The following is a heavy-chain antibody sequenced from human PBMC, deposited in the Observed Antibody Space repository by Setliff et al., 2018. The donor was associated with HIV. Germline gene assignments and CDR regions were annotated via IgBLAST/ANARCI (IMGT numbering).Heavy chain of an antibody. J-gene: IGHJ3*02. CDR2: IYYSGNT. V-gene: IGHV4-31*03. CDR3: ARGGGIRDAFDI. D-gene: IGHD3-16*01. CDR1: GDSINSGGYY. Sequence: SETLSLTCTVPGDSINSGGYYWTWIRQHPGRGLEWLGYIYYSGNTSYSPSLKSRLTISLDTSENQFSVQLTSVTAADTAVYFCARGGGIRDAFDIWGQGTLVTVSS.